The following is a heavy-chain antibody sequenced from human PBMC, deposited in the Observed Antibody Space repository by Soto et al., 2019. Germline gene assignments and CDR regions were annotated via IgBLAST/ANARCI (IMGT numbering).Heavy chain of an antibody. V-gene: IGHV4-30-4*01. CDR2: IYYSGST. CDR3: ARVTRYCSSTRCYWFDP. CDR1: GGSISSGDYY. Sequence: PSETLSLTCTVSGGSISSGDYYWSRIRQPPGKGLEWIGYIYYSGSTYYNPSLKSRVTISVDTSKNQFSLKLSSVTAADTAVYYCARVTRYCSSTRCYWFDPWGQGTLVTVAS. J-gene: IGHJ5*02. D-gene: IGHD2-2*01.